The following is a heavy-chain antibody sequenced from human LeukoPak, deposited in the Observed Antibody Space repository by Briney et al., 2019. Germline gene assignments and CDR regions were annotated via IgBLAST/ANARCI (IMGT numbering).Heavy chain of an antibody. V-gene: IGHV1-18*01. Sequence: GASVKVSCEASGYTFTSYGISWVRQAPGQGLEWMGWISAYNGNTNYAQKLQGRVTMTTDTSTSTAYMELRSLRSDDTAVYYCARSYSSSWYEQAFDIWGQGTMVTVSS. D-gene: IGHD6-13*01. CDR2: ISAYNGNT. J-gene: IGHJ3*02. CDR1: GYTFTSYG. CDR3: ARSYSSSWYEQAFDI.